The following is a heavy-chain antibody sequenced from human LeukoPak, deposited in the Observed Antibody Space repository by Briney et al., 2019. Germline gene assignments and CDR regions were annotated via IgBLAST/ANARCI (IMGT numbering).Heavy chain of an antibody. Sequence: SETLSLTCAVYGGSFSGYYWSWIRQPPGKGLEWIGEINHSGSTNYNPSLKSRVTISVDTSKNQFSLKLSSVTAADTAVYFCTRDREHGTQDSWGQGTLVTVS. CDR1: GGSFSGYY. J-gene: IGHJ4*02. V-gene: IGHV4-34*01. CDR2: INHSGST. CDR3: TRDREHGTQDS. D-gene: IGHD1-26*01.